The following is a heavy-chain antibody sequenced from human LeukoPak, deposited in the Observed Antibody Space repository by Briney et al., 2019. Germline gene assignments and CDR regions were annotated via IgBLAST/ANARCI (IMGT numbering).Heavy chain of an antibody. CDR1: GGSISSGSYY. D-gene: IGHD6-13*01. CDR3: ARDPRRGSSWFDAFDI. V-gene: IGHV4-61*02. J-gene: IGHJ3*02. Sequence: SQTLSLTCTVSGGSISSGSYYWSWIRQPAGKGLEWIGRIYTSGSTNYNPSLKSRVTISVDTSKNQFSLKLSSVTAADTAVYYCARDPRRGSSWFDAFDIWGQGTMVTVSS. CDR2: IYTSGST.